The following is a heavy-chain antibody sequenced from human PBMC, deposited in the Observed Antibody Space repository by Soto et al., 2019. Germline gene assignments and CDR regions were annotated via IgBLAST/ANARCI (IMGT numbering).Heavy chain of an antibody. CDR2: ISYDGSNK. Sequence: QVQLVESGGGVVQPGRSLRLSCAASGFTFSSYGMHWVRLAPGKGLEWVAVISYDGSNKYYADSVKGRFTISRDNSKNPLYLQMNSLRAEDTTVYYCARGAVGAYFDYWCQGTLVTVSS. D-gene: IGHD1-26*01. CDR1: GFTFSSYG. CDR3: ARGAVGAYFDY. V-gene: IGHV3-30*19. J-gene: IGHJ4*02.